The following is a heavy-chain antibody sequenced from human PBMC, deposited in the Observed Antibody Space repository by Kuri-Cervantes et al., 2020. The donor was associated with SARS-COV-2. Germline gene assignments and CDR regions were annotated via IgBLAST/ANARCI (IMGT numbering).Heavy chain of an antibody. V-gene: IGHV4-59*11. CDR3: ASLTSYWEQLVRGYYFDY. J-gene: IGHJ4*02. CDR1: GGSISSHY. Sequence: SETLSLTCTVSGGSISSHYWSWIWQPPGKGLEWIGYIYYSGSTNYNPSLKSRVTISVDTSKNQFSLKLSSVTAADTAVYYCASLTSYWEQLVRGYYFDYWGQGTLVTDSS. CDR2: IYYSGST. D-gene: IGHD6-6*01.